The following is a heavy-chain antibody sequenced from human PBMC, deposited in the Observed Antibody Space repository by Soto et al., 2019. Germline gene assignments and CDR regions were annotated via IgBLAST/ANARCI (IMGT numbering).Heavy chain of an antibody. D-gene: IGHD3-3*01. J-gene: IGHJ6*02. CDR2: IYNGGSP. CDR3: ARGEWFLRGYGMDV. CDR1: GGSISTDY. Sequence: QVQLQESGPGLVKASETLSLTCTVSGGSISTDYWSWIRQPPGKRLEYIGFIYNGGSPNYSPSLESRVTISPDTSKNQCSLTLSSVTAADTAVYYCARGEWFLRGYGMDVWGRGNTVTVS. V-gene: IGHV4-59*01.